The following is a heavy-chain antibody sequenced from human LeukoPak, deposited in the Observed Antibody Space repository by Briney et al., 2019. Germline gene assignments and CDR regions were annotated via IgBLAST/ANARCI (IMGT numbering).Heavy chain of an antibody. CDR3: AKEQTYGDYEGYSTAHDY. Sequence: PGGSLRLSCAASGFTFSSYAMSWVRQAPGKGLEWVSAISGSGGSTYYADSVKGRVTISRDNSKNTLYLQMNSLRAEDTAVYYCAKEQTYGDYEGYSTAHDYWGQGTLVTVSS. CDR1: GFTFSSYA. CDR2: ISGSGGST. J-gene: IGHJ4*02. D-gene: IGHD4-17*01. V-gene: IGHV3-23*01.